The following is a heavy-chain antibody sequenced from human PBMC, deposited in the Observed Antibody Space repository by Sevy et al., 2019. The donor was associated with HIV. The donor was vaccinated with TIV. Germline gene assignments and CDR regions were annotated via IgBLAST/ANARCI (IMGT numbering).Heavy chain of an antibody. CDR3: ARVGGGGYYDPWSGYLEFDP. V-gene: IGHV3-23*01. Sequence: GGSLRLSCVVSGFSFSCDAMSWVRQAPGKGLQWVATVSASGGSIYYADSVRGRFSITRDNSKNTLYVKMNSLRAEDTAVYYCARVGGGGYYDPWSGYLEFDPWGQGTLVTVSS. CDR1: GFSFSCDA. J-gene: IGHJ5*02. CDR2: VSASGGSI. D-gene: IGHD3-3*01.